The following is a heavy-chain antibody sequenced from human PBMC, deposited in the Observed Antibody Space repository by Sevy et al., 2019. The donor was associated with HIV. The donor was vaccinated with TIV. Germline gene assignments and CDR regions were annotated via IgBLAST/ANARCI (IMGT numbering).Heavy chain of an antibody. CDR1: GFTFDDYA. CDR2: IDWEGGST. J-gene: IGHJ4*02. Sequence: GGSLRLSCAASGFTFDDYAMHWVRQAPGKGLEWVSRIDWEGGSTYYADSVKGRFTISRDNSKNSLYLQMNSLRAEDTAFYYCAKGSGGSGSYYDSWGQGTLVTVSS. CDR3: AKGSGGSGSYYDS. V-gene: IGHV3-43D*04. D-gene: IGHD3-10*01.